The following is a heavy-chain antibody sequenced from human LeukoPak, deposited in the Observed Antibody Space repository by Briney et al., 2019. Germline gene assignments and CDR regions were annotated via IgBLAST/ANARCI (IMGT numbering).Heavy chain of an antibody. CDR1: GFICSAYY. Sequence: GGSLRLSCAASGFICSAYYMSWIRQAPGKGLEWVSYISTTSSYTAYADSVKGRFTISRDNAKNSLYLQINSLRAEDTAVYSCAKATDTVTGARALTILYWGQGTLVTVSS. V-gene: IGHV3-11*05. CDR2: ISTTSSYT. D-gene: IGHD4-11*01. J-gene: IGHJ4*02. CDR3: AKATDTVTGARALTILY.